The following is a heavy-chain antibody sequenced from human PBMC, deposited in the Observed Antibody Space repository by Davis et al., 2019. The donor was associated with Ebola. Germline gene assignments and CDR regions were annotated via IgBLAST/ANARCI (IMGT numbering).Heavy chain of an antibody. Sequence: SVHVSRLASRYTLTRYGISWVRQPPGHGLEWMGWISAYNGNTNYAQNLQGRVTMTTDTSTSTAYMEVRSLRYDDTAVYYCARAVTMVLPSGWFDPWGQGTLVTVSS. CDR3: ARAVTMVLPSGWFDP. V-gene: IGHV1-18*01. CDR2: ISAYNGNT. CDR1: RYTLTRYG. D-gene: IGHD3-10*01. J-gene: IGHJ5*02.